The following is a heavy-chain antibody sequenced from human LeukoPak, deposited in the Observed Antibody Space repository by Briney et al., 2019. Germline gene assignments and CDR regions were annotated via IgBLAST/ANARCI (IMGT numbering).Heavy chain of an antibody. J-gene: IGHJ4*02. Sequence: PGGSLRLSCAASGFTFSSYTMNWVRQAPGKGLEWVSSITSSSSYIYYADSVKGRFTISRDNAKNTLFLQMNSLRAEDTAVYYCARDTRHPIDYWGQGTLVTVSS. V-gene: IGHV3-21*01. CDR2: ITSSSSYI. CDR3: ARDTRHPIDY. CDR1: GFTFSSYT. D-gene: IGHD2-2*01.